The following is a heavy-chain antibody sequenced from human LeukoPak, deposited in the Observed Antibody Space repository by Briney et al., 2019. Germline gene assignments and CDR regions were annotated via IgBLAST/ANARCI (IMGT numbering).Heavy chain of an antibody. CDR1: GFAFSAYY. CDR3: ANEAYHRGWGSNRYVAS. D-gene: IGHD3-16*02. J-gene: IGHJ4*02. Sequence: GGSLRLSCAVSGFAFSAYYMSWIGQAPGQGLEWISYISSSSSYTNDADSVKGRFTISRDNARNSLYLQLNSLRAEDTAVYYCANEAYHRGWGSNRYVASWGQGTLVTVSS. CDR2: ISSSSSYT. V-gene: IGHV3-11*03.